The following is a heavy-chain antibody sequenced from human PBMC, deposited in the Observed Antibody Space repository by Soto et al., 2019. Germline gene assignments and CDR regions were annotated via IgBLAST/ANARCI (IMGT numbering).Heavy chain of an antibody. CDR3: AKGGRQWLVTSDFNY. D-gene: IGHD6-19*01. Sequence: GSLRLYCAASGVTFSSYSIDWAGQSPGQGLEWVAVVSHDGGNTHYADSVKGRFTISRNSSKNTVSLEMTSLRAEDTAVYYCAKGGRQWLVTSDFNYWGQGALVTVSS. CDR1: GVTFSSYS. V-gene: IGHV3-30*18. CDR2: VSHDGGNT. J-gene: IGHJ4*02.